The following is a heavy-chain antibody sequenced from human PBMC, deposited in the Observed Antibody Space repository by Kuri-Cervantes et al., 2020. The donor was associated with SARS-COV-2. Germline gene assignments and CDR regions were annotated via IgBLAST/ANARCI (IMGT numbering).Heavy chain of an antibody. CDR2: ISYDGSNK. CDR1: GFTFSSYG. V-gene: IGHV3-30*18. D-gene: IGHD1-26*01. Sequence: GGSLRLSCRASGFTFSSYGMHWVRQAPGKGLEWVAVISYDGSNKYYAVSVKGRFTISRDNSKNTLYLQMNSLKAEDTAVYYCANGAYYYGMDVWGQGTTVTVSS. J-gene: IGHJ6*02. CDR3: ANGAYYYGMDV.